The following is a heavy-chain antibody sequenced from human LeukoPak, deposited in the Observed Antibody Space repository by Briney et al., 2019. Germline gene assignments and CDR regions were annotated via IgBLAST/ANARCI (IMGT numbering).Heavy chain of an antibody. J-gene: IGHJ4*02. D-gene: IGHD5-24*01. CDR2: ISGSGGST. CDR3: KMGDGSPPLGQ. V-gene: IGHV3-23*01. CDR1: GFTFSNYV. Sequence: GGSLRLSCAASGFTFSNYVLGLVRQAPGKGLQWVSAISGSGGSTYYADSVKGRFTISRDNSGNTLYLQMNSLRAEDTAIYYCKMGDGSPPLGQWGQGTLVTVSS.